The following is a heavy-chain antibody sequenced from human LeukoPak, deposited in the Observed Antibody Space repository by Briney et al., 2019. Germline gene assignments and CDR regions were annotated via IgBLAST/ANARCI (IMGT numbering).Heavy chain of an antibody. J-gene: IGHJ6*03. V-gene: IGHV1-8*01. CDR1: GYTFTSYD. CDR3: ARGRSEDYYYYYYMDV. Sequence: ASVKVSCKASGYTFTSYDINWVRQATGQGLEWMGWMNPNSGNTGYAQEFQGRVTITRDTSASTAYMELSSLRSEDMAVYYCARGRSEDYYYYYYMDVWGKGTTVTVSS. CDR2: MNPNSGNT.